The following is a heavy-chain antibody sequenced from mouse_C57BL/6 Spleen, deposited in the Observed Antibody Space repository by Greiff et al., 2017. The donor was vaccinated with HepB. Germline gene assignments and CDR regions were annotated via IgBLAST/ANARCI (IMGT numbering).Heavy chain of an antibody. CDR3: ARNSNYRAMDY. CDR1: GFTFSDYG. D-gene: IGHD2-5*01. CDR2: ISSGSSTI. Sequence: DVQLVESGGGLVKPGGSLKLSCAASGFTFSDYGMHWVRQAPEKGLEWVAYISSGSSTIYYADTVKGRFTISRDNAKNTLFLQMTSLRSEDTAMYYCARNSNYRAMDYWGQGTSVTVSS. J-gene: IGHJ4*01. V-gene: IGHV5-17*01.